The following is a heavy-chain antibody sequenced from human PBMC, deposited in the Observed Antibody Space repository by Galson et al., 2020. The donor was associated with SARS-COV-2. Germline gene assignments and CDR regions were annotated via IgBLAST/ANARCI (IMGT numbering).Heavy chain of an antibody. D-gene: IGHD2-15*01. CDR2: IYYSGST. V-gene: IGHV4-39*01. Sequence: SETLSLTCTVSGGSISSSSYYWGWIRQPPGKGLEWIGSIYYSGSTYYNPSHKSRVTISVDTSKNQFSLKLSSVTAAYTAGYYCSRSKAADSTPRMLDWFDPLGQGTLGTVAS. CDR3: SRSKAADSTPRMLDWFDP. J-gene: IGHJ5*02. CDR1: GGSISSSSYY.